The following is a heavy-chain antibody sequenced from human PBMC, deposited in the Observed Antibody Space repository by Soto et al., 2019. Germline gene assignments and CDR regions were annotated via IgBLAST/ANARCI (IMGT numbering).Heavy chain of an antibody. V-gene: IGHV3-21*01. CDR3: AREGRDYYGSGSYRFLDY. CDR2: ISSSSSYI. J-gene: IGHJ4*02. Sequence: EVQLVESGGGPVKPGGSLRLSCAASGFTFSSYSMNWVRQAPGKGLEWVSSISSSSSYIYYADSVKGRFTISRDNAKNSLYLQMNSLRAEDTAVYYCAREGRDYYGSGSYRFLDYWGQGTLVTVSS. D-gene: IGHD3-10*01. CDR1: GFTFSSYS.